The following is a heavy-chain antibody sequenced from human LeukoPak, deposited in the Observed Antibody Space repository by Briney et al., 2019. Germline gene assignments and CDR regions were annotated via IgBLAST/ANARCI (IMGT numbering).Heavy chain of an antibody. Sequence: GGSLRLSRAASGFTFSSYAMSWVRQAPGKGLESVSAISGSGGSTYYADSVKGRFTISRDNSKNTLYLQMNSLRAEDTAVYYCAKGNRKAAATYQFDYWGQGTLVTVSS. J-gene: IGHJ4*02. CDR2: ISGSGGST. V-gene: IGHV3-23*01. CDR1: GFTFSSYA. CDR3: AKGNRKAAATYQFDY. D-gene: IGHD6-13*01.